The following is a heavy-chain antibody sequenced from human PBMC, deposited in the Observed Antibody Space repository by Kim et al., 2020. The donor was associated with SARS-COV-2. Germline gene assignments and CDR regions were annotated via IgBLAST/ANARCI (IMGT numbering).Heavy chain of an antibody. CDR1: GYNFTSYW. J-gene: IGHJ6*03. CDR3: ARHRGYYYYYMDV. V-gene: IGHV5-51*01. CDR2: IYPGDSDT. Sequence: GESLKISCKGSGYNFTSYWIGWVCQMPGKGLEWMGIIYPGDSDTRYSPSFQGQVTISADKSISTAYLQWSSLKASDTAMYYCARHRGYYYYYMDVWGKGTTVTVSS.